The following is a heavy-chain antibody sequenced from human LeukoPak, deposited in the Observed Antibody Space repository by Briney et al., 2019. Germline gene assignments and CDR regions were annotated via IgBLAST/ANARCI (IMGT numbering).Heavy chain of an antibody. V-gene: IGHV4-4*07. CDR1: GGSISSYY. CDR3: ARVELWPRTVGY. Sequence: SETLSLTCSVSGGSISSYYWSWIRQPAGKGLEWIGRIYTSGSTNYNPSLNSRVTMSVDTSKNQFSLKLRSVTAADTAVYYCARVELWPRTVGYWGQGTLVTVSS. D-gene: IGHD5-18*01. J-gene: IGHJ4*02. CDR2: IYTSGST.